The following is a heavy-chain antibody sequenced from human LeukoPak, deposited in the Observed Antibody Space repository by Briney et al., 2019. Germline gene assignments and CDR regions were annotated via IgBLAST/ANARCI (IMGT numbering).Heavy chain of an antibody. CDR2: ISAYNGNT. Sequence: ASVKVSCKASGYTFTSYGISWVRQAPGQGLEWMGWISAYNGNTNYAQKLQGRVTMTTDTSTSTAYMELRSLRSDDTAVYYCARATGFGELLKPLDYWGQGTLVTVSS. J-gene: IGHJ4*02. CDR1: GYTFTSYG. D-gene: IGHD3-10*01. CDR3: ARATGFGELLKPLDY. V-gene: IGHV1-18*01.